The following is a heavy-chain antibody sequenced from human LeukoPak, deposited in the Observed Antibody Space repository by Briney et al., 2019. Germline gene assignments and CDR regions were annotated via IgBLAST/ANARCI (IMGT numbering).Heavy chain of an antibody. CDR1: GYTFTGYY. CDR2: INPNSGGT. D-gene: IGHD3-9*01. CDR3: ARGGGSYYDILTGPEVPDY. J-gene: IGHJ4*02. V-gene: IGHV1-2*02. Sequence: ASVKVSCKASGYTFTGYYMHWVRQAPGQGLEWMGWINPNSGGTNYAQKLQGRVTMTTDTSTSTAYMELRSLRSDDTAVYYCARGGGSYYDILTGPEVPDYWGQGTLVTVSS.